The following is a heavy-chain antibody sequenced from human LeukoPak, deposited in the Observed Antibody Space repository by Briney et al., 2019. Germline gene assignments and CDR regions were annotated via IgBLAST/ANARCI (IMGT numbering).Heavy chain of an antibody. CDR2: IKQDGSET. J-gene: IGHJ4*02. CDR3: ARVIVEVPGVSDYCDY. Sequence: PGGSLRLSCAASGFTFSSYWMSWVRQAPGKGLEWVANIKQDGSETFYVDSVKGRFTISRDNAKNSLYLQMNSLRAEDTAVYYCARVIVEVPGVSDYCDYWGQGTLVTVSS. V-gene: IGHV3-7*05. D-gene: IGHD2-2*01. CDR1: GFTFSSYW.